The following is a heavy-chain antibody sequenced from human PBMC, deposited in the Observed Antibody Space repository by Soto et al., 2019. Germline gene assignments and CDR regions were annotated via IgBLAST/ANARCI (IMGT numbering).Heavy chain of an antibody. J-gene: IGHJ6*02. CDR1: GGTFSSYA. CDR3: ARERALYHGMDV. V-gene: IGHV1-69*06. CDR2: IIPIFGTA. Sequence: SVKVSCKASGGTFSSYAISWVRQAPGQGLEWMGGIIPIFGTANYAQKFQGRVTITADKTTSTAYMELSSPRSEASAVSCCARERALYHGMDVWGQGTTVTVSS.